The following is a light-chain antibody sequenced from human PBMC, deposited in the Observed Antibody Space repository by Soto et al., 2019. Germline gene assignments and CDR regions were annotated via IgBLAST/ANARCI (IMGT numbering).Light chain of an antibody. V-gene: IGKV3-11*01. Sequence: EIVLTQSPATLSLSPGERATLSCRASQSVSSYLAWYQQKPGQAPRLLIYDASNRATGIPARFSGSGSGTDFTLTISSLEPEDFAVYYCQPRSNWPRSAPSITFGQGTRLEIK. CDR1: QSVSSY. CDR3: QPRSNWPRSAPSIT. J-gene: IGKJ5*01. CDR2: DAS.